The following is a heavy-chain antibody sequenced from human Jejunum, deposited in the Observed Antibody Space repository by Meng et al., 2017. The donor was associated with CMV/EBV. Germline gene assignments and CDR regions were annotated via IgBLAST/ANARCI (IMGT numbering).Heavy chain of an antibody. Sequence: LRVSCAASGVNCATYAMNWGRQAPGKGLEWVSGITRGGATYYADSVMGRFTISRDNSRNTLYLQMNGLRADDTAVYYCTWEQLNYWGQGTMVTVSS. CDR2: ITRGGAT. J-gene: IGHJ4*02. D-gene: IGHD1-26*01. CDR1: GVNCATYA. V-gene: IGHV3-23*01. CDR3: TWEQLNY.